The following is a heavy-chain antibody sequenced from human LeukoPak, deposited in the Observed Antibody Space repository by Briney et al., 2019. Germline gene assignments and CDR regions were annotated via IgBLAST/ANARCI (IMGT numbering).Heavy chain of an antibody. J-gene: IGHJ4*02. CDR3: AKDGSWSCTD. CDR2: IAHHGSNK. CDR1: GFTFSSYA. Sequence: GGSLRLSCAASGFTFSSYAMHWVRQGPGKGLEWVACIAHHGSNKYYADSVKGRFTISRDNSKRTLYLQMNNLRADDTAVYYCAKDGSWSCTDWGQGALVTVSS. V-gene: IGHV3-30*02. D-gene: IGHD2-8*02.